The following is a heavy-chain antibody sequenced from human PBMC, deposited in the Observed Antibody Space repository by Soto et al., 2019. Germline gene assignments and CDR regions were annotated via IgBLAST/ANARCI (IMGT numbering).Heavy chain of an antibody. D-gene: IGHD2-15*01. CDR1: GGSFSGYY. CDR2: INHSGST. J-gene: IGHJ5*02. CDR3: ARGLRYCSGGSCLNRFDP. V-gene: IGHV4-34*01. Sequence: QVQIQQWGAGLLKPSETLSLTCAVYGGSFSGYYWSWIRQPPGKGLAWIGEINHSGSTNYNTSLKTRVTISVETAKHHFSLKLSSVTDADTAVYYCARGLRYCSGGSCLNRFDPWFQGTLLTVS.